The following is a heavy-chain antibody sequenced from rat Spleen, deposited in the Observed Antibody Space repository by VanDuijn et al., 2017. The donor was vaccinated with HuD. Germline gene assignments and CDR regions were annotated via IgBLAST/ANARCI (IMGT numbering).Heavy chain of an antibody. CDR3: ARRYPLTGYWYFDF. V-gene: IGHV5-22*01. J-gene: IGHJ1*01. Sequence: EVQLVASGGGLVQPGRSLKLSCAASGFTFSDYYMAWVRQAPEKGLEWVASVSHEGSSTYYGDSVKGRFTISRDNARNTLFLQMNSLRSEDTATYYCARRYPLTGYWYFDFWGPGTMVTVSS. CDR1: GFTFSDYY. CDR2: VSHEGSST. D-gene: IGHD3-8*01.